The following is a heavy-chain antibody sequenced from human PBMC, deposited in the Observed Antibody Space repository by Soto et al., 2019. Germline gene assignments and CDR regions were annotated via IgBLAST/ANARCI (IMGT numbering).Heavy chain of an antibody. Sequence: SETLSLTCTVSGGSISSYYWSWIRQPPGKGLEWIGYIYYSGSTNYNPSLKSRVTISVDTSKNQFSLRLSSVTAADTAVYYCARVARSSSSDWFDPWGQGTLVTVSS. CDR2: IYYSGST. CDR1: GGSISSYY. J-gene: IGHJ5*02. D-gene: IGHD6-6*01. CDR3: ARVARSSSSDWFDP. V-gene: IGHV4-59*01.